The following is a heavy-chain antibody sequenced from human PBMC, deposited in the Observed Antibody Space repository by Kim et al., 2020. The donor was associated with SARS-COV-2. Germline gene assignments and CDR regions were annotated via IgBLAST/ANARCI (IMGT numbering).Heavy chain of an antibody. D-gene: IGHD3-9*01. V-gene: IGHV4-34*01. Sequence: KSRVTISVDTSKNQFSLKLSSVTAADTAVYYCARPRLRLRYFDWLPHFDYWGQGTLVTVSS. J-gene: IGHJ4*02. CDR3: ARPRLRLRYFDWLPHFDY.